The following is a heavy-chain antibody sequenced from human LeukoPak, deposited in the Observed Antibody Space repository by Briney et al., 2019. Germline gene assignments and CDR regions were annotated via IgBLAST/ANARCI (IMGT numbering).Heavy chain of an antibody. V-gene: IGHV3-21*01. CDR3: ARKYCSGGSCYSDY. Sequence: GGSLRLSCAASGFTFSSYSMNWVRQAPGKGLEWVSSISSSSSYIYYADSVKGRFTISRDNAENSLYLEMNSLRAEDTAMYYCARKYCSGGSCYSDYWGQGTLVTVSS. CDR1: GFTFSSYS. CDR2: ISSSSSYI. D-gene: IGHD2-15*01. J-gene: IGHJ4*02.